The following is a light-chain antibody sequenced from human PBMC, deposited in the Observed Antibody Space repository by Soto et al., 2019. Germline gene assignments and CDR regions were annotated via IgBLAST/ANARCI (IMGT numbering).Light chain of an antibody. CDR1: SSDVGGYNY. V-gene: IGLV2-14*01. CDR3: SSYTSSSTYVV. J-gene: IGLJ2*01. Sequence: QSALTQPASVSGSPGQSITISCTGTSSDVGGYNYVSWYQQHPGKAPKLMIYDVSNRPSGVSNRFSGSKSGNTASLTISGLQAWDEADYYCSSYTSSSTYVVFGGGTKVTVL. CDR2: DVS.